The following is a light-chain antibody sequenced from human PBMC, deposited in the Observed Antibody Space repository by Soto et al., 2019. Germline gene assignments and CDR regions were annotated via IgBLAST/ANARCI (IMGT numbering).Light chain of an antibody. V-gene: IGKV3-15*01. CDR3: QQYGSSPLIT. Sequence: EIVMTQSPVTLSVSPGERVTLSFSASQSVSSNLAWYQQKPGQAPSLLIYGAFTRATGIPARFSGTGSGTEFTLTISRLEPEDFVVYYCQQYGSSPLITFGQGTRLEIK. CDR2: GAF. CDR1: QSVSSN. J-gene: IGKJ5*01.